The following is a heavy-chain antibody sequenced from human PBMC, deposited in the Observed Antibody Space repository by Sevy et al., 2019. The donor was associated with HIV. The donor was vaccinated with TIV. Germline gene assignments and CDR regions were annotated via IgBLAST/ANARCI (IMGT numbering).Heavy chain of an antibody. CDR1: GFTFDMYW. CDR2: IRQDGNEK. CDR3: ARRYFDL. Sequence: GGSLRLSCDASGFTFDMYWMQWVRQAPGKGVEWVANIRQDGNEKYYAASVKGRFTISRDNAKGSLYLQMNNLRVEDTATYYCARRYFDLWGQGTLVTVSS. V-gene: IGHV3-7*03. J-gene: IGHJ4*02.